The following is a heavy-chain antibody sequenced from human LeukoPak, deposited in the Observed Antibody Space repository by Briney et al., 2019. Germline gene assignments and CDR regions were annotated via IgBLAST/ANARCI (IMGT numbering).Heavy chain of an antibody. D-gene: IGHD3-22*01. CDR2: ISGSGGST. J-gene: IGHJ4*02. V-gene: IGHV3-23*01. Sequence: GGSLRLSCAASGFTFSSYSMNWVRQAPGKGLEWVSAISGSGGSTYYADSVKGRFTISRDNSKNTLYLQMNSLRADDTAVYYSAKDLDFDVYYYDLWGQGTLVTVSS. CDR1: GFTFSSYS. CDR3: AKDLDFDVYYYDL.